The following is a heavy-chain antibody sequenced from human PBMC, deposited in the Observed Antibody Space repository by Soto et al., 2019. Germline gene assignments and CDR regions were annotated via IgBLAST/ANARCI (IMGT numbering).Heavy chain of an antibody. CDR2: IYYSGRT. J-gene: IGHJ5*02. CDR3: ARHRARNWFDP. D-gene: IGHD6-6*01. CDR1: GGSISSSSYY. Sequence: QLQLQESGPGLVKPSETLSLTCIVSGGSISSSSYYWGWIRQPPGKGLEWIGSIYYSGRTYYNPSHKSRVTISVDTSKNQFSLKLSSVTAADTAVFYCARHRARNWFDPWGQGTLVTVSS. V-gene: IGHV4-39*01.